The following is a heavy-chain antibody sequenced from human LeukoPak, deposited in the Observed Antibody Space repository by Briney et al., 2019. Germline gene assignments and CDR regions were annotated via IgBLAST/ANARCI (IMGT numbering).Heavy chain of an antibody. CDR2: IKEDGSEK. V-gene: IGHV3-7*01. CDR3: ATPPYRSDSGY. D-gene: IGHD6-19*01. Sequence: PGRCLRPSCAASGFTFGSYWMTWVRQPPGKGLEWVANIKEDGSEKYYVDSVKGRFTIARDNAKNSLYLQMSSLRAEDTALYYCATPPYRSDSGYWGQGTLVTVS. CDR1: GFTFGSYW. J-gene: IGHJ4*02.